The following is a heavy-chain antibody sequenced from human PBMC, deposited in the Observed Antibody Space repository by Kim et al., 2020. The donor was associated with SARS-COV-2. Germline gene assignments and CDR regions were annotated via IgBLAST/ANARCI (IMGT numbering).Heavy chain of an antibody. CDR2: IYYTGST. D-gene: IGHD6-6*01. CDR1: GGSISSSSYN. J-gene: IGHJ4*02. CDR3: ASQFGSSLAY. V-gene: IGHV4-39*01. Sequence: SETLSLTCTVSGGSISSSSYNCGWVRQPPGKGLEWIGNIYYTGSTYYNPSLRSRVTISVDTSKNQFSLKLTSVTAADTALYFCASQFGSSLAYWGQGTL.